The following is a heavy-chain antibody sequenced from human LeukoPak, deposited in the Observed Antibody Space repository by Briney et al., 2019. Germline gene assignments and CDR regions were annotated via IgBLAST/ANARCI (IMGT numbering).Heavy chain of an antibody. CDR3: PKGGGAAQPPMFEY. V-gene: IGHV3-23*01. CDR2: ISGSGGST. Sequence: GGSLRLSCAASGFTFTSYAMSWVRQAPGKGLEWVSAISGSGGSTYYADSVKGRFTISRDNSKNTLYLQMNSLRAEDTAVYYCPKGGGAAQPPMFEYWGQGTLVTVSS. CDR1: GFTFTSYA. D-gene: IGHD2-15*01. J-gene: IGHJ4*02.